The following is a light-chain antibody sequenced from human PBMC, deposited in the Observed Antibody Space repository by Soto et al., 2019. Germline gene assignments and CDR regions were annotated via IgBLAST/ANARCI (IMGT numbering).Light chain of an antibody. CDR3: QHYNGR. J-gene: IGKJ2*03. CDR2: DAS. V-gene: IGKV1-5*01. Sequence: DIQMTQSPSPLSSTFGGRITITFPPRQGISNWLAWYQQKPGKAPKVLIYDASSLKSGVPSRFSGSGSGTEFTLTINSLQPDDFATYYCQHYNGRFGQGTRLEI. CDR1: QGISNW.